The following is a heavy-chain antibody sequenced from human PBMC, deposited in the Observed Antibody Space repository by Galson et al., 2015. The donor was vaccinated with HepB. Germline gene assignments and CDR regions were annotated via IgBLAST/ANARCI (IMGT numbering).Heavy chain of an antibody. CDR3: AKDEEGDYGSGTLGG. V-gene: IGHV3-23*01. CDR2: ISGSGGST. D-gene: IGHD3-10*01. Sequence: SLRLSCAASGFTFSSYAMSWVRQAPGKGLEWVSAISGSGGSTYYADSVKGRFTISRDNSKNTLYLQMNSLRAEDTAVYYCAKDEEGDYGSGTLGGWGQGTLVTVSS. CDR1: GFTFSSYA. J-gene: IGHJ4*02.